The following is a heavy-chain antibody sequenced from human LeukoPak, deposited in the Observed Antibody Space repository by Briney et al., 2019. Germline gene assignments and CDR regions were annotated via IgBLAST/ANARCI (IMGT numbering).Heavy chain of an antibody. CDR3: ARGAYSSGVRYFDL. CDR1: GFTFSSYA. CDR2: ISSNGGST. D-gene: IGHD6-19*01. Sequence: PGGSLRLSCAASGFTFSSYAMHWVRQAPGKGLEYVSAISSNGGSTYYANSVKGGFTISRDNSKNTLYLQMGSLRAEDMAVYYCARGAYSSGVRYFDLWGRGTLVTVSS. V-gene: IGHV3-64*01. J-gene: IGHJ2*01.